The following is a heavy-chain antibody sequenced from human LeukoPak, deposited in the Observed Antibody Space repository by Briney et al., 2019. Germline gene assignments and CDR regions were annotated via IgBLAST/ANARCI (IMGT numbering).Heavy chain of an antibody. Sequence: ASVKVSCKASGYTFTSYGISWVRQAPGQGLEWMGWISAYNGNTNYAQKLQGRVTMTTDTSTSTAYMELRSLRSDDTAVYFCARDRGYSSSWFPSDPGHDAFHIWGQGTMVTVS. V-gene: IGHV1-18*01. D-gene: IGHD6-13*01. CDR2: ISAYNGNT. J-gene: IGHJ3*02. CDR3: ARDRGYSSSWFPSDPGHDAFHI. CDR1: GYTFTSYG.